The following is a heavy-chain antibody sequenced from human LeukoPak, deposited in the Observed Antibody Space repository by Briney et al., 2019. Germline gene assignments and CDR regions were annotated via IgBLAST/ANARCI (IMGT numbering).Heavy chain of an antibody. CDR1: GFTFSSYS. J-gene: IGHJ4*02. CDR2: ISSSSSTI. CDR3: ARESNVEMAPYLDY. V-gene: IGHV3-48*01. D-gene: IGHD5-24*01. Sequence: GGSLRLSCAASGFTFSSYSMNWVRQAPGKGLEWVSYISSSSSTIYYADSVKGRFTISRDNAKNSLYLQMNSLRAEDTAVYYCARESNVEMAPYLDYWGQGTLVTVSS.